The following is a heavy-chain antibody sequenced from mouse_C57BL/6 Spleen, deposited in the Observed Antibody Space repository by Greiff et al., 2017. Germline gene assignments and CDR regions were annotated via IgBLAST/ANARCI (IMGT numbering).Heavy chain of an antibody. CDR3: ALYGNIFDC. CDR1: GFNIKDDY. Sequence: EVQLQQSGAELVRPGASVKLSCTASGFNIKDDYMHWVKQRPEQGLAWIGWIDPENGDTEYASKFQGKATITADTYSNTAFLQLSSLTPEDTAFYYCALYGNIFDCWGQGTTLTVSS. V-gene: IGHV14-4*01. J-gene: IGHJ2*01. D-gene: IGHD2-1*01. CDR2: IDPENGDT.